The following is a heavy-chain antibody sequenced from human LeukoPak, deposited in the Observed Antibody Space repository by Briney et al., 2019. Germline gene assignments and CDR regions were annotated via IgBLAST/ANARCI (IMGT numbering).Heavy chain of an antibody. CDR1: GYTFTGYY. CDR3: ERHMKRSRARWETLGFGP. D-gene: IGHD1-26*01. CDR2: ISVYNGNT. V-gene: IGHV1-18*04. Sequence: ASVKVSCKASGYTFTGYYMHWVRQAPGQGLEWMGWISVYNGNTNYAQKLQGRVTMTTETSTNTAHMEVRILRSDDTAVYYCERHMKRSRARWETLGFGPWGQGTLVTVSS. J-gene: IGHJ5*02.